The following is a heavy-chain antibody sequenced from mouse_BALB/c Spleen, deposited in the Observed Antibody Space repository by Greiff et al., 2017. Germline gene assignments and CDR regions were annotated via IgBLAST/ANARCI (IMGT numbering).Heavy chain of an antibody. CDR1: GYTFTSYW. D-gene: IGHD2-4*01. CDR2: INPSNGRT. V-gene: IGHV1S81*02. Sequence: QVQLQQPGAELVKPGASVKLSCKASGYTFTSYWMHWVKQRPGQGLEWIGEINPSNGRTNYNEKFKSKATLTVDKSSSTAYMQLSSLTSEDSAVYYCARQDYDGYFDVWGAGTTVTVSS. J-gene: IGHJ1*01. CDR3: ARQDYDGYFDV.